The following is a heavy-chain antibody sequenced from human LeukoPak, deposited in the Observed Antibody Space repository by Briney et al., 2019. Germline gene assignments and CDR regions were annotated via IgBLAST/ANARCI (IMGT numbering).Heavy chain of an antibody. CDR1: RFTFSSYG. V-gene: IGHV3-33*01. CDR2: IWYDGSNK. D-gene: IGHD6-19*01. CDR3: ARDREQGAYYSSGLSY. Sequence: AGTLRLSCAASRFTFSSYGLQWVRQAPGKGLVGVIVIWYDGSNKYYADSVKGRFTISRDKSKNTLYLRMNSLRAEDTAVYFCARDREQGAYYSSGLSYWGQGTLVTVSS. J-gene: IGHJ4*02.